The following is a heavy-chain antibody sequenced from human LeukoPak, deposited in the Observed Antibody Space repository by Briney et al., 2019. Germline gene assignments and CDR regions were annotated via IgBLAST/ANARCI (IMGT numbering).Heavy chain of an antibody. CDR2: IIPILGIA. V-gene: IGHV1-69*04. CDR3: ARTIFGVVIYYGMDV. Sequence: ASVTVSCKASGGTFSSYAISWVRQAPGQGLEWMGRIIPILGIANYAQKFQGRVTITADKSTSTAYMELSSLRSEDTAVYYCARTIFGVVIYYGMDVWGQGTTVTVSS. D-gene: IGHD3-3*01. J-gene: IGHJ6*02. CDR1: GGTFSSYA.